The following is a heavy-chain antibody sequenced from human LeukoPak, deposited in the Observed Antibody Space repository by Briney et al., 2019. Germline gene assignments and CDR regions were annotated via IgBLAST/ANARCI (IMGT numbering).Heavy chain of an antibody. V-gene: IGHV3-30*18. CDR2: ISYDGSNK. Sequence: GGSLRLSCAASGFTFSSYCMSWVRQAPGKGLEWVAVISYDGSNKYYADSVKGRFTISRNNSKNTLYLQMNSLRAEDTAVYYCAKDGGSGGSHLDYWGQGTLVTVSS. CDR3: AKDGGSGGSHLDY. J-gene: IGHJ4*02. CDR1: GFTFSSYC. D-gene: IGHD2-15*01.